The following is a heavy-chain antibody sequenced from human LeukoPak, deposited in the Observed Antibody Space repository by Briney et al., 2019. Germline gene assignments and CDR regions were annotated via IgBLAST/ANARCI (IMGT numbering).Heavy chain of an antibody. D-gene: IGHD6-13*01. Sequence: SETLSLTCTVSGGSISSSSYYWGWIRQPPGKGLEWIGSIYYSGSTNYNPSLKSRVTISVDTSKNQFSLKLSSVTAADTAVYYCARRQYSSSSLGVLFDYWGQGTLVTVSS. CDR1: GGSISSSSYY. CDR2: IYYSGST. J-gene: IGHJ4*02. CDR3: ARRQYSSSSLGVLFDY. V-gene: IGHV4-39*07.